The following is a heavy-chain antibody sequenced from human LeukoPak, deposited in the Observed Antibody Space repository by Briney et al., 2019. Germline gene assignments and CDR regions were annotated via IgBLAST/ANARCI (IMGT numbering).Heavy chain of an antibody. V-gene: IGHV3-23*01. CDR1: GFTFSNYA. CDR2: ISGSGAST. D-gene: IGHD3-22*01. Sequence: PGGSLRLSCAASGFTFSNYAMSWVRQAPGKGLEWVSVISGSGASTYYADSVKGRFTISRDNSKNTLYLQMNSLRAEDTAVYFCAKGPPYDSSGYYSAFDYWGQGTLVTVSS. CDR3: AKGPPYDSSGYYSAFDY. J-gene: IGHJ4*02.